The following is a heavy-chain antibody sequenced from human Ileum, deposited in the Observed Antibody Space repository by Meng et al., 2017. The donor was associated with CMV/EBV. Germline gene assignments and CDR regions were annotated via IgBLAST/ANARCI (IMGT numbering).Heavy chain of an antibody. D-gene: IGHD3-10*01. Sequence: SGFTFSSYAMHWVRQAPGKGLEWVAFISSDGRNNYYADYADSVKGRCTISRDNSKNTLYLQMNSLGPEDTAVYYCAREARGGSGTLDYWGQGTLVTVSS. CDR2: ISSDGRNN. V-gene: IGHV3-30*04. CDR3: AREARGGSGTLDY. J-gene: IGHJ4*02. CDR1: GFTFSSYA.